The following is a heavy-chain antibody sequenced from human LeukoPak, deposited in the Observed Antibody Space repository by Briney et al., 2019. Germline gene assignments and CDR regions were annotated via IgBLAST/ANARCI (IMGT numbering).Heavy chain of an antibody. V-gene: IGHV3-21*01. Sequence: LSLSSAASLFTFSSYSMNWVRQAPGNGLACVSSLSTISSYIYSPTPGTSRFTISRENAKTSLYLQMNSLRAEDTAVYYCARGEGSLVYWGQGTLVTVSS. D-gene: IGHD6-6*01. CDR2: LSTISSYI. CDR3: ARGEGSLVY. J-gene: IGHJ4*02. CDR1: LFTFSSYS.